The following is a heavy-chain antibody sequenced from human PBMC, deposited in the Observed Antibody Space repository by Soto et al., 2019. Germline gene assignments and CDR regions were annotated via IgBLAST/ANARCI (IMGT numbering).Heavy chain of an antibody. D-gene: IGHD4-17*01. CDR1: GFTFSSYA. V-gene: IGHV3-23*01. CDR2: ISGSGSNP. Sequence: EVQVLESGGGLVQPGGSLRLSCAASGFTFSSYAMSWVRQAPGQGLEWVSAISGSGSNPYYADSVKGRFTISSDNSKNTLYLQMNSLRTEDTAPYYCARTASMTIRDGFDHWGQGTLVSVSS. CDR3: ARTASMTIRDGFDH. J-gene: IGHJ4*02.